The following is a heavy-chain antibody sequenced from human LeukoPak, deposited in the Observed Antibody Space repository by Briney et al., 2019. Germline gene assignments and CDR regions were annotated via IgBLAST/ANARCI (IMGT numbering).Heavy chain of an antibody. CDR1: GYTFTGYY. CDR2: INPNSGGT. CDR3: AREEILLWFGELFD. J-gene: IGHJ4*02. V-gene: IGHV1-2*02. D-gene: IGHD3-10*01. Sequence: ASVKVSCTASGYTFTGYYMHWVRQAPGQGLEWMGWINPNSGGTNYAQKFQGRVTMTRDTSISSAYMELSRLRSDDTAVYYCAREEILLWFGELFDWGQGTLVTVSS.